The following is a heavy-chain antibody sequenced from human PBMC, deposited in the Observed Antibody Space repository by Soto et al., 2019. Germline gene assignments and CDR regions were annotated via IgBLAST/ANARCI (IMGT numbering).Heavy chain of an antibody. D-gene: IGHD6-19*01. CDR2: ISYDGSNK. V-gene: IGHV3-30-3*01. J-gene: IGHJ4*02. CDR1: GFTFSSYA. Sequence: GGSLRLSCAASGFTFSSYAMHWVRQAPGKGLEWVAGISYDGSNKYYADSVKGRFTISRDNAKNTLYLQMNSLRAEDTAVYYCARDLSAVAGEGYWGQGTLVTVYS. CDR3: ARDLSAVAGEGY.